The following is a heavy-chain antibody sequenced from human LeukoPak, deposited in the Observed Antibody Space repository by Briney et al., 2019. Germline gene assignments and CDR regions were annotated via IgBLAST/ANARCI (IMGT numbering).Heavy chain of an antibody. D-gene: IGHD2-21*01. Sequence: GGSLRLSCAASGFTFSNYAMGWVRQAPGKGLEWVAVISHDESDKYYGDAATGRFTISRDNSKDTLYLQMNNLRSEDTAVYYCARDPRYCSGDSCHPYNLYNRFDLWGQGTLVTVSS. CDR1: GFTFSNYA. V-gene: IGHV3-30*03. J-gene: IGHJ5*02. CDR3: ARDPRYCSGDSCHPYNLYNRFDL. CDR2: ISHDESDK.